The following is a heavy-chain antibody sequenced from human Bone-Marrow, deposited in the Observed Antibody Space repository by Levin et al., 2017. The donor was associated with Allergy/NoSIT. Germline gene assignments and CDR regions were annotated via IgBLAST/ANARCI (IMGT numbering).Heavy chain of an antibody. D-gene: IGHD4-17*01. J-gene: IGHJ4*02. Sequence: SETLSLTCTVSGGSINNGGHYWSWIRQHPGKGLEWIGNIYFIGSPHYNPSLKSRVTISSDASTNHFSLRMTSVTAADTATSYCASARGEVNDNDDYGTPAIKYYYDFWGQGALVIVSS. CDR3: ASARGEVNDNDDYGTPAIKYYYDF. CDR1: GGSINNGGHY. V-gene: IGHV4-31*03. CDR2: IYFIGSP.